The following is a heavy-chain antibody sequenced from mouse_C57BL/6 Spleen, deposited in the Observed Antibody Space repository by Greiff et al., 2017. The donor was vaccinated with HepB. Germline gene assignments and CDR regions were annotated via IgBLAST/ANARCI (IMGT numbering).Heavy chain of an antibody. D-gene: IGHD1-1*01. CDR3: ARRPITRHFDY. J-gene: IGHJ2*01. V-gene: IGHV1-61*01. CDR2: IYPSDSET. Sequence: QVQLQQPGAELVRPGSSVKLSCKASGYTFTSYWMDWVKQRPGQGLEWIGNIYPSDSETHYNQKFKDKATLTVDKSSSTAYMQLSSLTSEDSAVYYCARRPITRHFDYWGQGTTLTVSS. CDR1: GYTFTSYW.